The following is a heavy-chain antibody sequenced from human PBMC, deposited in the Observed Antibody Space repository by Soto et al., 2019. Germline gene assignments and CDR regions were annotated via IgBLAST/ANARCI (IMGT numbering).Heavy chain of an antibody. Sequence: QVQLQQWGAGLLKPSETLSLTCAVYGGSFSGYYWSWIRQPPGKGLEWIGEINHSGSTNYNPTLKSRGTISVDTSKSQFSLKLSSVTAADTAVYCCARGRPVMDVWGQGTTVTVSS. CDR3: ARGRPVMDV. D-gene: IGHD2-2*01. V-gene: IGHV4-34*01. CDR2: INHSGST. J-gene: IGHJ6*02. CDR1: GGSFSGYY.